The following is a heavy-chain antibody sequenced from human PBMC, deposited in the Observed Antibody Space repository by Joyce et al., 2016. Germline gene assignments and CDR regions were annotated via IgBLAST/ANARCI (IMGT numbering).Heavy chain of an antibody. CDR2: IIPVFRTT. D-gene: IGHD4-17*01. CDR3: AREPYGDFPLGV. V-gene: IGHV1-69*01. J-gene: IGHJ4*02. Sequence: QVQLSQSEAEMKRPGSSVRISCKATGGTFNNYLIIWIRQAPGQGLDWMGGIIPVFRTTTYAQKFQGRVSITADDSTNTGYLEITGLTSDDTAVYYCAREPYGDFPLGVWGRGTQVTVSS. CDR1: GGTFNNYL.